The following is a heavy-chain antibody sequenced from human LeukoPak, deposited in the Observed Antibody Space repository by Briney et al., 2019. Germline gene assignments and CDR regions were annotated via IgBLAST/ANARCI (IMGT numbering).Heavy chain of an antibody. CDR3: ARDRYYYDSSGYSSPFDY. CDR1: GGSISSSSYY. J-gene: IGHJ4*02. D-gene: IGHD3-22*01. Sequence: SETLSLTCTVSGGSISSSSYYWSWIRQPAGKGLEWIGRIYTSGSTNYNPSLKSRVTMSVDTSKNQFSLKLSSVTAADTAVYYCARDRYYYDSSGYSSPFDYWGQGTLVTVSS. V-gene: IGHV4-61*02. CDR2: IYTSGST.